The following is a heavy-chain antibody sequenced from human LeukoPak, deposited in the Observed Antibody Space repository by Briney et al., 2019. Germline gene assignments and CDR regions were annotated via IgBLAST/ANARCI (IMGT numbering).Heavy chain of an antibody. J-gene: IGHJ4*02. CDR2: IIPILGIA. D-gene: IGHD2-2*01. CDR1: GYTFTGYY. V-gene: IGHV1-69*04. CDR3: AREFPVRTPFDY. Sequence: ASVKVSCKASGYTFTGYYMHWVRQAPGQGLEWMGRIIPILGIANYAQKFQGRVTITADKSTSTAYMELSSLRSEDTAVYYCAREFPVRTPFDYWGQGTLVTVSS.